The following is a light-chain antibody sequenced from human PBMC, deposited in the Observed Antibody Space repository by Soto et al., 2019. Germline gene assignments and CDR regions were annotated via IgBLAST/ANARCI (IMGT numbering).Light chain of an antibody. CDR3: AAYDDSLDGQV. J-gene: IGLJ1*01. CDR2: NIN. CDR1: SSNIGSNS. Sequence: QSVLTQIHSVSGTPGQRVTISCSGGSSNIGSNSVHGYQQLPGSAPKLLIYNINERPSEVPDRFSGSKSGTSASLAISVLQSEDEADYYCAAYDDSLDGQVFGTGTKLTVL. V-gene: IGLV1-44*01.